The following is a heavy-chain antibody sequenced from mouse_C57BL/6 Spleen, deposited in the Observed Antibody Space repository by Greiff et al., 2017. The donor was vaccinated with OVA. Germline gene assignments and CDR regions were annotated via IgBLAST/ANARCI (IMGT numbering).Heavy chain of an antibody. J-gene: IGHJ3*01. D-gene: IGHD1-1*01. V-gene: IGHV5-12*01. Sequence: EVKLMESGGGLVQPGGSLKLSCAASGFTFSDYYMYWVRQTPEKRLEWVAYISNGGGSTYYPDTVKGRFTISRDNAKNTLYLQMSRLKSEDTAMDYCARHGSTYGGFAYWGQGTLVTVSA. CDR2: ISNGGGST. CDR1: GFTFSDYY. CDR3: ARHGSTYGGFAY.